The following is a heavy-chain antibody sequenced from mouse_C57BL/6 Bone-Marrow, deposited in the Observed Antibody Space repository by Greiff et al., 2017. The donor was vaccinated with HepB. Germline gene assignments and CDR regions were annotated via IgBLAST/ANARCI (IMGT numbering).Heavy chain of an antibody. D-gene: IGHD1-1*01. Sequence: EVQLQQSGPGLVKPSQSLSLTCSVTGYSITSGYYWNWIRQFPGNKLEWMGYISYDGSNNYNPSLKNRISITRDTSKNQFFLKLNSVTTEDTATYYCARERITTVVATGAMDYWGQGTSVTVSS. CDR1: GYSITSGYY. J-gene: IGHJ4*01. CDR3: ARERITTVVATGAMDY. V-gene: IGHV3-6*01. CDR2: ISYDGSN.